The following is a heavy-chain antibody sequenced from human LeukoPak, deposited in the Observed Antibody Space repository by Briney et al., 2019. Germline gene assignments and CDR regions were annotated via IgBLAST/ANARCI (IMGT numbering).Heavy chain of an antibody. D-gene: IGHD4-17*01. CDR3: ARSPSDLDYGRGLDFDY. V-gene: IGHV1-18*01. Sequence: GASVKVSCKASGYTFTSYGISWVRQAPGQGLEWMGWISAYNGNTNYAQKLQGRVTMTTDTSTSTAYMELRSLRSDDTAVYYCARSPSDLDYGRGLDFDYWGQGTLVTVSS. CDR2: ISAYNGNT. CDR1: GYTFTSYG. J-gene: IGHJ4*02.